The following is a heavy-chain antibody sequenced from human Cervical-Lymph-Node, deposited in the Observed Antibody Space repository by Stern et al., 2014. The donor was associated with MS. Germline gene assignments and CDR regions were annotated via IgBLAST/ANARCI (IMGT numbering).Heavy chain of an antibody. Sequence: VQLVESGAEVRKPGASVKVSCKTSGYTFTEYYMHWVRQAPGQGLEWMGGINPNSGGTKYAQKFQGWVTMTRDTSIGTVYMELSRLRSDDTAVYYCAREVDCSSTSCLYYYYAMDVWGQGTTVTVS. V-gene: IGHV1-2*04. CDR1: GYTFTEYY. D-gene: IGHD2-2*01. CDR2: INPNSGGT. J-gene: IGHJ6*02. CDR3: AREVDCSSTSCLYYYYAMDV.